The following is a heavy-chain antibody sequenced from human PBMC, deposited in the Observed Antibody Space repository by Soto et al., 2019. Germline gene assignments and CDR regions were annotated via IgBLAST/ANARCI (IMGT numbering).Heavy chain of an antibody. CDR1: GGSFSGYY. D-gene: IGHD6-13*01. CDR2: INHSGST. Sequence: PSETLSLTCAVYGGSFSGYYWSWIRQPPGKGLEWIGEINHSGSTNYNPSLKSRVTISVDTSKNQFSLKLSSVTAADTAVYYCARERAAAGTDGGWFDPWAREPWSPSPQ. V-gene: IGHV4-34*01. J-gene: IGHJ5*02. CDR3: ARERAAAGTDGGWFDP.